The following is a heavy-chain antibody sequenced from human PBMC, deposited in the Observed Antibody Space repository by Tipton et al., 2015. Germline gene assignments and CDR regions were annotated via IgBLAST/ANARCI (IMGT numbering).Heavy chain of an antibody. CDR3: ARDGYNSNYFDY. Sequence: NWVRQAPGKGLEWIGYIFYTGSTYYNPSLKSRATLSVDTSKNQFSLKLSSVTAADTAVYYCARDGYNSNYFDYWGQGTLVTVSS. V-gene: IGHV4-31*02. J-gene: IGHJ4*02. D-gene: IGHD5-24*01. CDR2: IFYTGST.